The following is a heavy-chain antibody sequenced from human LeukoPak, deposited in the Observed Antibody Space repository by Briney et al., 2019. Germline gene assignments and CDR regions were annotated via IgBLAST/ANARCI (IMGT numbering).Heavy chain of an antibody. J-gene: IGHJ4*02. D-gene: IGHD3-10*01. Sequence: PGGSLRLSCAASGFTFSDYWMSWVRQAPGEGLEWVANIKQDGSEKYYVDSVKGRFTISRDNAKNSLYLQMNSLRAEDTAMYYCARVWDGSGTYYNSLIDCWGQGTLVTVSS. V-gene: IGHV3-7*05. CDR2: IKQDGSEK. CDR3: ARVWDGSGTYYNSLIDC. CDR1: GFTFSDYW.